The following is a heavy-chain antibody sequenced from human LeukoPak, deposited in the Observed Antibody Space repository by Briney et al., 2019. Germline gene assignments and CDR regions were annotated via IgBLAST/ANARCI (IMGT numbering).Heavy chain of an antibody. V-gene: IGHV1-18*01. D-gene: IGHD2-21*02. Sequence: ASAKVSCKASGYTFTSDGISWVRQARGQGVEWVGWISAYNANTSYAQKLKGRVTMTTETSPSTAYMELRSLRSDDTAVYYCARIPLVVTAISTLDYWGQGTLVTVSS. CDR3: ARIPLVVTAISTLDY. CDR1: GYTFTSDG. CDR2: ISAYNANT. J-gene: IGHJ4*02.